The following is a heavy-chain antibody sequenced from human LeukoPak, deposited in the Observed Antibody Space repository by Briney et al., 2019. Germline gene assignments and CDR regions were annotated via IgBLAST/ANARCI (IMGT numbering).Heavy chain of an antibody. CDR2: ISGSGGST. J-gene: IGHJ4*02. CDR1: GFTFSSYA. V-gene: IGHV3-23*01. CDR3: AKDSYSYGYYYFDY. D-gene: IGHD5-18*01. Sequence: GGSLRLSCAASGFTFSSYAMSWVRQAPGKGLEWVSAISGSGGSTYYADSVKGRFTIPRDNSKNTLYLQMNSLRAEDTAVYYCAKDSYSYGYYYFDYWGQGTLVTVSS.